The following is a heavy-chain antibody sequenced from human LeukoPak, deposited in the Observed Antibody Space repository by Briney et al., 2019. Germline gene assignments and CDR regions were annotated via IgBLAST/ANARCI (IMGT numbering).Heavy chain of an antibody. Sequence: GGSLRLSCAASGFTFSSYGMHWVRQAPGKGLEWVAFIRYDGSNKYYADSVKGRFTISRGNSENTLYLQMNSLRAEDTAVYYCAKAACYYYDSSGYDCSDAFDIWGQGTMVTVSS. J-gene: IGHJ3*02. CDR2: IRYDGSNK. V-gene: IGHV3-30*02. CDR3: AKAACYYYDSSGYDCSDAFDI. CDR1: GFTFSSYG. D-gene: IGHD3-22*01.